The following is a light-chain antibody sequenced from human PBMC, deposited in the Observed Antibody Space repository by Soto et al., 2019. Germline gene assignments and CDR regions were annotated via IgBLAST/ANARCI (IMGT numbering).Light chain of an antibody. Sequence: SYELTQPPSVSVSPGQTARITCSGDALPKQYSYWYQQRPGQAPLLLIYRDTERPSGIPERFSGSSSGTTVTLTISGVQAEDDADYFCQSADNGGTSWVFGGGTKVTVL. J-gene: IGLJ3*02. CDR1: ALPKQY. CDR3: QSADNGGTSWV. V-gene: IGLV3-25*02. CDR2: RDT.